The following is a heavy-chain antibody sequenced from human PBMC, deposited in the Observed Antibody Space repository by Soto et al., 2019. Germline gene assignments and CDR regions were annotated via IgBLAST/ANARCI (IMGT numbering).Heavy chain of an antibody. V-gene: IGHV4-4*02. CDR3: ARHTVEDWFDP. CDR1: GGSISSTNM. CDR2: IYHSGSA. J-gene: IGHJ5*02. Sequence: SETLSLTCAVSGGSISSTNMWSWVRQPPGQGLEWIGEIYHSGSANYNPSLKSRVIISVDKSKNQFSLKLTSVTAADMAVYYCARHTVEDWFDPWGQGTLVTVSS.